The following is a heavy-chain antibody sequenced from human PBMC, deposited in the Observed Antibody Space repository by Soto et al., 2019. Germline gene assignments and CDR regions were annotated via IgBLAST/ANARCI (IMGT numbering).Heavy chain of an antibody. V-gene: IGHV3-23*01. Sequence: EVQLLESGGGLVQPGGSLRLSCAASGFTFSSYAMSWVRQAPGKGLEWVSAISGSGGSTYYADSVKGRFTISRDNSKNRLYLQMNSLRAEDTAVYYCAKGGGSGNYYYYGMDVWGQGTTVTVSS. CDR1: GFTFSSYA. D-gene: IGHD3-10*01. CDR3: AKGGGSGNYYYYGMDV. J-gene: IGHJ6*02. CDR2: ISGSGGST.